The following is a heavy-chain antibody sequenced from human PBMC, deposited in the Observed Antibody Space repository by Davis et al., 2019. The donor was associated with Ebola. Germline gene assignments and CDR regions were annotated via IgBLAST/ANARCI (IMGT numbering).Heavy chain of an antibody. CDR1: GFTFSHAW. CDR3: TTGAVEMLDS. V-gene: IGHV3-15*07. Sequence: GESLKISCAASGFTFSHAWMNWVRQAPGKGLDWVGRIKSKTDGGTIDYAAPVKGRFTISRDDSKNTLYLQMNSLKTEDTAVYYCTTGAVEMLDSWGQGTLVTVSS. D-gene: IGHD5-24*01. J-gene: IGHJ4*02. CDR2: IKSKTDGGTI.